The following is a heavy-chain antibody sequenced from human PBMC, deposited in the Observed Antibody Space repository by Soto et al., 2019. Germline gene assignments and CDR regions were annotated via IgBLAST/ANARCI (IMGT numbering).Heavy chain of an antibody. CDR3: VRDNDYRGFDP. Sequence: GGSLRLSCAASGFTFSRYWMHWVRQVPGKGPVSISHINSDGSSARTADSVKGRFTISRDNAKNTLYLQMSSLRVEDTAVYFCVRDNDYRGFDPWGQGT. CDR1: GFTFSRYW. D-gene: IGHD4-17*01. V-gene: IGHV3-74*01. J-gene: IGHJ5*02. CDR2: INSDGSSA.